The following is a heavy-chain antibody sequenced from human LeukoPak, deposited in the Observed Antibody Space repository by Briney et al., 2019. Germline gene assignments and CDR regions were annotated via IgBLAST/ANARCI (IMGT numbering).Heavy chain of an antibody. V-gene: IGHV1-18*01. D-gene: IGHD3-10*01. CDR3: ARDYGSGSYRIDY. CDR1: GYTFTSYG. Sequence: ASVKVSCKASGYTFTSYGITWVRQAPGQGPEWMGWISAYNGNTNYAQKFQGRVTMTTDTSTSTAYMELRGLRSDDTAVYYCARDYGSGSYRIDYWGQGTLVIVSS. J-gene: IGHJ4*02. CDR2: ISAYNGNT.